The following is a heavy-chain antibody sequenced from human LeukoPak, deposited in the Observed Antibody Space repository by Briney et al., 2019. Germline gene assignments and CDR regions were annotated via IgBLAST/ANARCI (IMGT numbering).Heavy chain of an antibody. CDR2: ISSSSSYI. Sequence: KPGGSLRHSCAASGFTYSSYSMNWVRQAPGKGLEWVSSISSSSSYIYYADSVKGRFTISRDNAKNSLYLQMNSLRAEDTAVYYCARTGSSSSQDAFDIWGQGTMVTVSS. CDR1: GFTYSSYS. V-gene: IGHV3-21*01. J-gene: IGHJ3*02. CDR3: ARTGSSSSQDAFDI. D-gene: IGHD6-6*01.